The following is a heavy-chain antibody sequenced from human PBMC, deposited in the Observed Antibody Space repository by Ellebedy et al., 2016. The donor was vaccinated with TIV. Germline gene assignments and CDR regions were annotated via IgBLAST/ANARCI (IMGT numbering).Heavy chain of an antibody. J-gene: IGHJ4*02. Sequence: GESLKISCAVSGLSFSTSWMSWLRQAPGKGLEWVANINEHGSETYYTDSVMGRFTISKDNANKSVFLQMNSLRVEDTAVYYCARDRFFARDYWGQGTLVTVSP. CDR3: ARDRFFARDY. D-gene: IGHD3-3*01. CDR1: GLSFSTSW. CDR2: INEHGSET. V-gene: IGHV3-7*03.